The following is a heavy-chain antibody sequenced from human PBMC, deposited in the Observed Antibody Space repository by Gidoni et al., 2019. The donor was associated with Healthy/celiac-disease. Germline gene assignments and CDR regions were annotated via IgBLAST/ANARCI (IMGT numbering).Heavy chain of an antibody. Sequence: EVQLVESGGGLVKPGGSLRLSCAASGFTFSNAWMSWVRQAPGKGLEWVGRIKSKTDGGTTDYAAPVKGRFTISRDDSKNTLYLQMNSLKTEDTAVYYCTTDIPAATIYYYYYMDVWGKGTTVTVSS. CDR2: IKSKTDGGTT. V-gene: IGHV3-15*01. CDR1: GFTFSNAW. CDR3: TTDIPAATIYYYYYMDV. J-gene: IGHJ6*03. D-gene: IGHD2-2*01.